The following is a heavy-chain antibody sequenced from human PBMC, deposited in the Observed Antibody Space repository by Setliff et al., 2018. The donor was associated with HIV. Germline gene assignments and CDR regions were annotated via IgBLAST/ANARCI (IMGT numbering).Heavy chain of an antibody. D-gene: IGHD6-13*01. V-gene: IGHV4-39*07. CDR1: GGSIKSSSYY. Sequence: SETLSLTCTVSGGSIKSSSYYWGWIRQPPGKGLEWIGSIYYSGNTDYNPSLKSRATISEDTSRNQFSLRLSSVTAADTAIYYCARVPTSSWYVTTQRTKEYFHQWGQGTLVTVSS. CDR2: IYYSGNT. CDR3: ARVPTSSWYVTTQRTKEYFHQ. J-gene: IGHJ1*01.